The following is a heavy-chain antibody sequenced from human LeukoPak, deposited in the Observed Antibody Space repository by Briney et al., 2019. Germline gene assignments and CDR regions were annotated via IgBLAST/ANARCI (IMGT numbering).Heavy chain of an antibody. J-gene: IGHJ5*02. CDR2: ISWNSDSI. CDR3: AKASNPFGVVITGWFDP. D-gene: IGHD3-3*01. Sequence: GGSLRLSCAASGFTFDDYAMHWVRHAPGKGLEWVSGISWNSDSIGYADSVKGRFTISRDNAKNSLYLQMNSLRAEDMALYYCAKASNPFGVVITGWFDPWGQGTLVTVSS. V-gene: IGHV3-9*03. CDR1: GFTFDDYA.